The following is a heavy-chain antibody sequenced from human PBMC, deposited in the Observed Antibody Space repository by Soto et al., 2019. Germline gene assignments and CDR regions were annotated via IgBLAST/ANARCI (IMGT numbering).Heavy chain of an antibody. V-gene: IGHV5-51*01. D-gene: IGHD6-19*01. Sequence: GESLKISCKGSGYSFTSYWIGWVRQMPGKGLEWMGIIYPGDSDTRYSPSFQGQVTISADKSISTAYLQWSSLKASDTAMCYCARPIAGGGGGDEGAYWGQGTLVTVSS. CDR2: IYPGDSDT. CDR1: GYSFTSYW. J-gene: IGHJ4*02. CDR3: ARPIAGGGGGDEGAY.